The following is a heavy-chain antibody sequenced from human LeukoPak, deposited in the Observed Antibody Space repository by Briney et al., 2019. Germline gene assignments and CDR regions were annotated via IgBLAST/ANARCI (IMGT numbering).Heavy chain of an antibody. CDR3: AKDPDVHYYDSSGYYFAY. CDR2: ISTSSSTI. Sequence: GGSLRLSCAASGFTFSSYSMNWVRQAPGKGLEWVSYISTSSSTIYYADSVKGRFTISRDNAKNSLYLQMNSLRAEDTAVYYCAKDPDVHYYDSSGYYFAYWGQGTLVTVSS. V-gene: IGHV3-48*01. J-gene: IGHJ4*02. CDR1: GFTFSSYS. D-gene: IGHD3-22*01.